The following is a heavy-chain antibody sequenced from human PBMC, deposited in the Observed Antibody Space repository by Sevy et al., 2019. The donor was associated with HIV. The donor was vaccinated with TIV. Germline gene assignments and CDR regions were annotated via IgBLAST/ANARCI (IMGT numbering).Heavy chain of an antibody. CDR2: LSFGCGEI. CDR1: GFTFSKYS. J-gene: IGHJ4*02. D-gene: IGHD2-8*01. V-gene: IGHV3-23*01. Sequence: GGSLRLSCAASGFTFSKYSMSWVRQPPGKGLEWVSTLSFGCGEINYADSGKGRFTISRDNSKSSVYLQMNNLRPEDTAGYYCAREGCTKPHDYWGQGTLVTVSS. CDR3: AREGCTKPHDY.